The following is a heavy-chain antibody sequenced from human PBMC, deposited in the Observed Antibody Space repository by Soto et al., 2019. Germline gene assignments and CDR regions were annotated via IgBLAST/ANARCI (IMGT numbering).Heavy chain of an antibody. CDR1: GGTFSSYA. CDR3: ARDLGLSDIVATNNYYYYGMDV. CDR2: IIPIFGTA. J-gene: IGHJ6*02. V-gene: IGHV1-69*01. D-gene: IGHD5-12*01. Sequence: QVQLVQSGAEVKKPGSSVKVSCKASGGTFSSYAISWVRQAPGQGLEWMGGIIPIFGTANYAQKFQGRVTITADESTSTAYMELSSLRSEDTAVYYCARDLGLSDIVATNNYYYYGMDVWGQWTTVTVSS.